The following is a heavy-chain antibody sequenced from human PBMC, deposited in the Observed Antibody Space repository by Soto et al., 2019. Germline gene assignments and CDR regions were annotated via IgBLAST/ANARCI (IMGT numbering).Heavy chain of an antibody. D-gene: IGHD2-2*02. Sequence: PSETLSLTCTVSGGSISSGDYYWSWIRQPPGKGLEWIGYIYYSGGTYYNPSLKSRVTISVDTSKNQFSLKLSSVTAADTAVYYCATLSLGYCSSTSCYTDYWGQGTLVTVSS. V-gene: IGHV4-30-4*01. CDR3: ATLSLGYCSSTSCYTDY. CDR2: IYYSGGT. CDR1: GGSISSGDYY. J-gene: IGHJ4*02.